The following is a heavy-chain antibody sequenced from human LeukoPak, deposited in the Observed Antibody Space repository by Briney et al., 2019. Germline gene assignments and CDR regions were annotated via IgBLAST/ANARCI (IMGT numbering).Heavy chain of an antibody. CDR3: ARDIAARPRDDAFDI. CDR1: GFTFSSYT. V-gene: IGHV3-48*01. J-gene: IGHJ3*02. D-gene: IGHD6-6*01. Sequence: GGSLSLSFEASGFTFSSYTMNWVRQPPGKGLEWVSYISSSSSTIYYADSVKGRFTISRDNAKSSLYLQMNSLRAEDTAVYYCARDIAARPRDDAFDIWGQGTMVTVSS. CDR2: ISSSSSTI.